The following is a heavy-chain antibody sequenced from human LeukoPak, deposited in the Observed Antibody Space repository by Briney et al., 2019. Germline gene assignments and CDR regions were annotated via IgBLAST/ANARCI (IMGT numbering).Heavy chain of an antibody. CDR2: IYYSGST. CDR1: GDSISNYY. CDR3: ARDRDRDTGGYYYHMDV. V-gene: IGHV4-59*01. Sequence: PSETLSLTCTVSGDSISNYYWNWVRQTPGKGLEWIGYIYYSGSTLYNPSLKSRVTISVDKSKNQISLLINSVTAADTAVYYCARDRDRDTGGYYYHMDVWGKGTTVSVS. J-gene: IGHJ6*03. D-gene: IGHD2-8*02.